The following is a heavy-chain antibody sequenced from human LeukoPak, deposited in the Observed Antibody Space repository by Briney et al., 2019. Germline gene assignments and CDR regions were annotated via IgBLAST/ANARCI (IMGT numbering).Heavy chain of an antibody. D-gene: IGHD6-13*01. CDR1: GFTFSSYG. CDR3: AKVPYSSSWRHYYYYGMDV. J-gene: IGHJ6*02. CDR2: ISYDGSNK. V-gene: IGHV3-30*18. Sequence: GRSLRLSCAASGFTFSSYGMHWVRQAPGKGLEWVAVISYDGSNKYYADSVKGRFTISRDNSKNTLYLQMNSLRAEDTAVYYCAKVPYSSSWRHYYYYGMDVGGQGTTVTVSS.